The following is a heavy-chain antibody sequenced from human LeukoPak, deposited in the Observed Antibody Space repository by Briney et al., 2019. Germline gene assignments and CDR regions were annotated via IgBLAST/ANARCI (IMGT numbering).Heavy chain of an antibody. V-gene: IGHV4-59*01. CDR1: GGSLTNYY. J-gene: IGHJ4*02. D-gene: IGHD3-22*01. Sequence: SETLSLACTVSGGSLTNYYWSWIRQPPGKGLDWIGHIYYSGSTNYNPSLKSRVTISLDTSKNQFSLKVISVTAADTAVYYCARTKTYYYDSSGYTDYFDYWDQGTLVTVSS. CDR2: IYYSGST. CDR3: ARTKTYYYDSSGYTDYFDY.